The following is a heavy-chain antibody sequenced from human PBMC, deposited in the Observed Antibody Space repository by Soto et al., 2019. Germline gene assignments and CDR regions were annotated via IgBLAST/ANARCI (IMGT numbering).Heavy chain of an antibody. V-gene: IGHV1-69*01. CDR3: ATGPYYDFWSGPLIQE. CDR1: GGTFSSYA. D-gene: IGHD3-3*01. Sequence: QVQLVQSGAEVKKPGSSVKVSCKASGGTFSSYAISWVRQAPGQGPEWMGGIIPIFGTANYAQKFQGRVTITADESTSTAYMELSSLRSEDTAVYYCATGPYYDFWSGPLIQEWGQGTLVTVSS. CDR2: IIPIFGTA. J-gene: IGHJ4*02.